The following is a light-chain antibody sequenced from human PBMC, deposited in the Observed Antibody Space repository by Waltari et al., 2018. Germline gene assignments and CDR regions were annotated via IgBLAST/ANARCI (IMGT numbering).Light chain of an antibody. CDR2: AVA. CDR3: CSYARFYIWV. CDR1: SSDIGSYNH. V-gene: IGLV2-23*02. J-gene: IGLJ3*02. Sequence: QSALTQPASVSGSPGQSITISCTGTSSDIGSYNHVSWYQQHPGKAPKLLISAVAKRPSGASSRFSGSKSGNTASLTISGLQSDDEAHYYCCSYARFYIWVFGEGTKLTVL.